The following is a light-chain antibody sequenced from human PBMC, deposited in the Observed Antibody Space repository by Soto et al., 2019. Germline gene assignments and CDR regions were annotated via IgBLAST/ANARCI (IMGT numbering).Light chain of an antibody. J-gene: IGLJ1*01. Sequence: QSALTQPASVSGSPGQSITISCTGSGSDVGGSNHVSWYQQHPGKAPKLIVFEVNIRPSGVSNRYSGSKSGNTASLTISGLQAEDEAEYFCISFTSFSTPHYVFGPPTTVTVL. CDR2: EVN. CDR3: ISFTSFSTPHYV. V-gene: IGLV2-14*01. CDR1: GSDVGGSNH.